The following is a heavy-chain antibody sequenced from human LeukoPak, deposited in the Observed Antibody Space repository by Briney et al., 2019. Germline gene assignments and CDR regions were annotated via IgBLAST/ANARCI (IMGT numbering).Heavy chain of an antibody. Sequence: GGSLRLSCAVSGITHSNYGMSWVRQAPGKVLEWVAGISDSAGRTNYADSVKGRFTISRDNPKNTLYLQMNSLRAEDTAVYFCAKRGVVIRVILVGFHKEAYYFDSWGQGALVTVSS. CDR2: ISDSAGRT. V-gene: IGHV3-23*01. J-gene: IGHJ4*02. CDR1: GITHSNYG. CDR3: AKRGVVIRVILVGFHKEAYYFDS. D-gene: IGHD3-22*01.